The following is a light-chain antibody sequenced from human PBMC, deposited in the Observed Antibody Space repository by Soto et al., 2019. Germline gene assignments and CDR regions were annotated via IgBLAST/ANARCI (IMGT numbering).Light chain of an antibody. J-gene: IGKJ4*01. Sequence: IQMTQSPSTLSASVGDRVTITCRASQNIDIWLAWYQHKPGRAPKLLIYDASSLQRGVPARFRGSTSGTEFTLTISSLQPDDFATYYCQQYNSYSRSFGGGTKVDIK. V-gene: IGKV1-5*01. CDR2: DAS. CDR1: QNIDIW. CDR3: QQYNSYSRS.